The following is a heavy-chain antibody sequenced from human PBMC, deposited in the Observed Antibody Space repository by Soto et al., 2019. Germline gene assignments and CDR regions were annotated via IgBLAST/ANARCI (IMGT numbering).Heavy chain of an antibody. V-gene: IGHV1-69*13. Sequence: SVKVSCKASGGTFSSYAISWVRQAPGQGLEWMGGIIPIFGTANYAQKFQGRVTITADESTSTAYMELSSLRSEDTAVYYCARSAVVPAAPPAYYYGMDVWDQGTTVTVSS. CDR2: IIPIFGTA. CDR1: GGTFSSYA. D-gene: IGHD2-2*01. CDR3: ARSAVVPAAPPAYYYGMDV. J-gene: IGHJ6*02.